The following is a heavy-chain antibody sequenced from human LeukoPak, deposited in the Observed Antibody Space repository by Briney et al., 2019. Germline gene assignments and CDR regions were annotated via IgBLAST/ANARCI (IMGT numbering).Heavy chain of an antibody. D-gene: IGHD5-18*01. CDR3: AKDLRIQLYGYFDY. CDR1: GFTFSSYA. J-gene: IGHJ4*02. CDR2: ISGSGGST. V-gene: IGHV3-23*01. Sequence: GGSLRLSCSASGFTFSSYAMSWVRQAPGKGLEWVSAISGSGGSTYYADSVKGRFTISRDNSKNTLYLQMNSLRAEDTAVYYCAKDLRIQLYGYFDYWGQGTLVTVSS.